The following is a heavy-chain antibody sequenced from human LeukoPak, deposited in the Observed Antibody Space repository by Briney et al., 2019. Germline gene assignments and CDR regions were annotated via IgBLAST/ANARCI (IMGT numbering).Heavy chain of an antibody. D-gene: IGHD6-19*01. V-gene: IGHV3-74*01. Sequence: GGSLRLSCSASGFTFSSYWMHWVRQAPGKGLVWVSRIDSDGSSTTYADSVKGRFTISRDNAKNTLYLQMNSLRAEDTAVYYCARPPYSSGSFDLWGRGTLVTVSS. J-gene: IGHJ2*01. CDR2: IDSDGSST. CDR3: ARPPYSSGSFDL. CDR1: GFTFSSYW.